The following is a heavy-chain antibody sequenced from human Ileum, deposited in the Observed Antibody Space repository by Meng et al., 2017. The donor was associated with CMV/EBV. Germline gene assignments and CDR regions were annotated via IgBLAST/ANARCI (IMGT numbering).Heavy chain of an antibody. V-gene: IGHV3-7*01. J-gene: IGHJ4*02. CDR1: GFTFSSYE. Sequence: GESLKISCAASGFTFSSYEMNWVRQAPGKGLEWVANIKEDGSEKYYVDSVKGRFIISRDNSKKSLYLQMNSLRAEDTAVYYCARGGYDFWSGHFFWGRGTLVTVSS. D-gene: IGHD3-3*01. CDR2: IKEDGSEK. CDR3: ARGGYDFWSGHFF.